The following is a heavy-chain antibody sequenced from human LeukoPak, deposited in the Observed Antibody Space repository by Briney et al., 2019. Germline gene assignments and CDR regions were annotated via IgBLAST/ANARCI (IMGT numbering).Heavy chain of an antibody. J-gene: IGHJ6*02. CDR2: INHSGST. Sequence: SETLSLTCAVYGGSFSGYYWSWIRQPPGKGLEWIGEINHSGSTNYNPSLKSRVTISVDTSKNQFSLKLSSVTAADTAVYYCARVHIVTHYGMDVWGQGTTVTVSS. CDR1: GGSFSGYY. D-gene: IGHD2-21*01. CDR3: ARVHIVTHYGMDV. V-gene: IGHV4-34*01.